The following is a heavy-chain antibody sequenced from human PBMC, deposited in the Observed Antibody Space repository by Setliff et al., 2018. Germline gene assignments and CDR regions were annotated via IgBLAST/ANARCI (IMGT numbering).Heavy chain of an antibody. Sequence: SETLSLTCAVYGGSFSGYYWSWIRQPPGKGLEWIGEINHSGSTNYNPSLKSRVTISVDTSRNQFSLKLSSVTAADTAVYYCARSEGRRDGYNWWGQGTLVTVSS. V-gene: IGHV4-34*01. J-gene: IGHJ4*02. CDR2: INHSGST. CDR3: ARSEGRRDGYNW. CDR1: GGSFSGYY. D-gene: IGHD5-12*01.